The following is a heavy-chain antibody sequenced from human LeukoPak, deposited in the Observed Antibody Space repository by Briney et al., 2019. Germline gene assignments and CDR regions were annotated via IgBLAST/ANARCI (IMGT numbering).Heavy chain of an antibody. V-gene: IGHV1-18*01. CDR1: GYTFTSYG. Sequence: ASVKVSCKASGYTFTSYGISWVRQAPGQGLEWMGWISAYYGNTNYAQKLQGRVTMTTDTSTSTAYMELRSLRSDDTAVYYCARGGNDYVWGSYRLRYYFDYWGQGTLVTVPS. D-gene: IGHD3-16*02. CDR3: ARGGNDYVWGSYRLRYYFDY. CDR2: ISAYYGNT. J-gene: IGHJ4*02.